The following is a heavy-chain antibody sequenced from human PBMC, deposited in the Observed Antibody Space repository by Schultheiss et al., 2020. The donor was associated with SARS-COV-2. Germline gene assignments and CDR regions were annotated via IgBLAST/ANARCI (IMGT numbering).Heavy chain of an antibody. CDR3: AKFDAVAGGY. CDR2: IYSGGST. J-gene: IGHJ4*02. Sequence: GGSLRLSCAASGFTFSSYAMSWVRQAPGKGLEWVSVIYSGGSTYYADSVKGRFTISRDNSKNTLYLQMNSLRAEDTAVYYCAKFDAVAGGYWGQGTLVTVSS. V-gene: IGHV3-23*03. D-gene: IGHD6-19*01. CDR1: GFTFSSYA.